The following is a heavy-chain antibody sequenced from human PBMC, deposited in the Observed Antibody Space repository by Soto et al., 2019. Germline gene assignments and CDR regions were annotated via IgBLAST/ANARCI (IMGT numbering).Heavy chain of an antibody. D-gene: IGHD3-22*01. V-gene: IGHV1-46*01. CDR3: AKSPGMYYYDSSGYYHYDY. CDR2: INPSGGST. J-gene: IGHJ4*02. Sequence: ASVKVSCKACGYTFTSYYMHWVRQATGQGLEWMGIINPSGGSTSYAQKFQGRVAMTRDTSTSTVYMELNSLRAEDTAVYYCAKSPGMYYYDSSGYYHYDYWGQGTLVTVSS. CDR1: GYTFTSYY.